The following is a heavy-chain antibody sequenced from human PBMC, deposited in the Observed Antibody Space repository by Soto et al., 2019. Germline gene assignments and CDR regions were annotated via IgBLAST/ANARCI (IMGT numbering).Heavy chain of an antibody. CDR3: ARAGGGWFGDGAFDP. CDR2: INAGNGNT. CDR1: GYTFPSYA. D-gene: IGHD3-10*01. V-gene: IGHV1-3*01. Sequence: QVQLVQSGAEVKKPGASVKVSCKASGYTFPSYAMHWVRQAPGQRLEWMGWINAGNGNTKSSQKFQGRGTITRDTSESTAYMELRSRRSEDTAVYYCARAGGGWFGDGAFDPWGQGTLVTVSS. J-gene: IGHJ5*02.